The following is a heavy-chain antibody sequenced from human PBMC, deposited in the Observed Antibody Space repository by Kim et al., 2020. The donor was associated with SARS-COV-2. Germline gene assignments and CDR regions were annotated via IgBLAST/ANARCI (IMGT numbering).Heavy chain of an antibody. CDR1: GGSFSGYY. CDR3: ARGCRDSNGGYPNYYGMDV. V-gene: IGHV4-34*01. Sequence: SETLSLTCAVYGGSFSGYYWSWIRQPPGKGLEWIGEINHSGSTNYNPSLKSRVTISVDTSKNQFSLKLSSVTAADTAVYYCARGCRDSNGGYPNYYGMDVWGQGTTVTVSS. J-gene: IGHJ6*02. D-gene: IGHD2-15*01. CDR2: INHSGST.